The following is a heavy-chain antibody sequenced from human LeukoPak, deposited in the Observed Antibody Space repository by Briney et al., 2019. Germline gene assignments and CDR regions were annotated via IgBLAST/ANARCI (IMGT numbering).Heavy chain of an antibody. J-gene: IGHJ4*02. D-gene: IGHD3-9*01. CDR1: GGSISSGSYY. Sequence: PSQTLSLTCTVSGGSISSGSYYWSWIRQPPGKGLEWIGYVFYSGSTNYNPSLRSRVTISVDTSKNQFSLKLSSVTAADTAVYYCARRNVLRYFDWGQGTLVTVSS. CDR3: ARRNVLRYFD. V-gene: IGHV4-61*01. CDR2: VFYSGST.